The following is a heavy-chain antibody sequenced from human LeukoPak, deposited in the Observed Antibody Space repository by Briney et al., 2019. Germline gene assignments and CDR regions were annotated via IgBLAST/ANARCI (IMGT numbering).Heavy chain of an antibody. CDR3: ARGYSSLDY. Sequence: PSETLSLTCAVYGGSFSGYYWSWIRQPPGKGLEWIGEINHSGSTNYNPSLKIGVTISVDTSKNQFSLKLSSVTAADTAVYSCARGYSSLDYWGQGTLVTVSS. D-gene: IGHD6-13*01. J-gene: IGHJ4*02. CDR2: INHSGST. CDR1: GGSFSGYY. V-gene: IGHV4-34*01.